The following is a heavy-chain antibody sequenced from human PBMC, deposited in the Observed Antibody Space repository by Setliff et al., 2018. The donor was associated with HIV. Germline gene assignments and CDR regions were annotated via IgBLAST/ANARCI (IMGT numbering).Heavy chain of an antibody. Sequence: GGSLRLSCAASGLTFSSYAMSWVRQAPGKGLEWVSGISGRSENTFYADSVKGRFTISRDNSLNTVYLQMNSLRAEDTAVYYCAKVEIASRPRGFDYWGQGTLVTAPQ. CDR2: ISGRSENT. CDR1: GLTFSSYA. J-gene: IGHJ4*02. D-gene: IGHD6-6*01. CDR3: AKVEIASRPRGFDY. V-gene: IGHV3-23*01.